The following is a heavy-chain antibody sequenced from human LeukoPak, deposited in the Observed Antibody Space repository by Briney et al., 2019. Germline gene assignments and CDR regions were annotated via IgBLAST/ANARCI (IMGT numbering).Heavy chain of an antibody. D-gene: IGHD4-23*01. Sequence: GSLRLSCAASGFTFSSYAMHWVRQAPGKGLEWVAVISYDGSNKYYADSVKGRFTISRDNSKNTLYLQMNSLRAEDTAVYYCARDHDYGGNAFFDYWGQGTLVTVSS. J-gene: IGHJ4*02. V-gene: IGHV3-30-3*01. CDR1: GFTFSSYA. CDR2: ISYDGSNK. CDR3: ARDHDYGGNAFFDY.